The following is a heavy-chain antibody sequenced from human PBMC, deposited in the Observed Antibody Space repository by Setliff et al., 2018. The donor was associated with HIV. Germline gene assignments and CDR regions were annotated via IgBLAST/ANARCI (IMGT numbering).Heavy chain of an antibody. CDR1: GYTFSTYS. Sequence: ASVKVSCKASGYTFSTYSISWVRQAPGQGLEWLGWISPYNGNTKYAEKFQGRVTMTTDTSTSTAYMDLSNLRSDDTATYYCAPDFGDNWFDPWGQGTLVTVSS. D-gene: IGHD4-17*01. CDR2: ISPYNGNT. V-gene: IGHV1-18*01. J-gene: IGHJ5*02. CDR3: APDFGDNWFDP.